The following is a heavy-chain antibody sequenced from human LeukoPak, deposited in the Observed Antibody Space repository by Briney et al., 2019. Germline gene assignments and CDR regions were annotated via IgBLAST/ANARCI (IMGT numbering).Heavy chain of an antibody. V-gene: IGHV3-21*01. CDR1: GFAFSTYS. Sequence: PGGSLRLSCAASGFAFSTYSMNWVRQAPGKGLEWVSSITSSSTSIYYADSVKGRFTISRDNAKSSLYLQMNSLRAEDTAVYYCARVTAGTYYKGLGSFGSWGQGAQVTVSS. D-gene: IGHD1-26*01. CDR2: ITSSSTSI. J-gene: IGHJ4*02. CDR3: ARVTAGTYYKGLGSFGS.